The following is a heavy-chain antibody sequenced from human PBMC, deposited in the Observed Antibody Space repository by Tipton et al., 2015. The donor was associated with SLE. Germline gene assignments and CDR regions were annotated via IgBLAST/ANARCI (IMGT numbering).Heavy chain of an antibody. CDR3: ARTTSGTYYFDY. V-gene: IGHV4-59*01. CDR1: GGSISSDY. Sequence: TLSLTCTVSGGSISSDYWTWIRQPPGKGLEWIGYIYSSGSTDYNPSLNSRVTISVDTSKNQFSLKVTSVTAADTAVYYCARTTSGTYYFDYWGRGTLVTVSS. D-gene: IGHD3-10*01. CDR2: IYSSGST. J-gene: IGHJ4*02.